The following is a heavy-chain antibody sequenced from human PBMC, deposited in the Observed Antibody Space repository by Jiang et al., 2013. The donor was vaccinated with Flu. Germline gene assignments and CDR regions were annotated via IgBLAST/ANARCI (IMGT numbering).Heavy chain of an antibody. J-gene: IGHJ3*02. Sequence: GLVKPSETLSLTCSVSGYSIASGLYWGWVRQPPGKGLEWIGSLHHSGTTYYNPSLKSRLTISVDTSKNQFSLRLRSLTAADTAVYFCARTLPTSVVTPDAFDIWGQGTMVTVSS. CDR3: ARTLPTSVVTPDAFDI. CDR1: GYSIASGLY. V-gene: IGHV4-38-2*01. D-gene: IGHD4-23*01. CDR2: LHHSGTT.